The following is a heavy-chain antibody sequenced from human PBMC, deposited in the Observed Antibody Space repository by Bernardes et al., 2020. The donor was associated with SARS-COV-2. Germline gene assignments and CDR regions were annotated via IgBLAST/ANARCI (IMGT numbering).Heavy chain of an antibody. D-gene: IGHD3-3*01. Sequence: SETLSLTRTVSGGSISSGDYYWSWIRQPPGKGLEWIGYIYYSGSTYYNPSLKSRVTISVDTSKNQFSLKLSSVTAADTAVYYCARVGAHITIFGVVKVVNWFDPWGQGTLVTVSS. CDR2: IYYSGST. CDR1: GGSISSGDYY. V-gene: IGHV4-30-4*01. J-gene: IGHJ5*02. CDR3: ARVGAHITIFGVVKVVNWFDP.